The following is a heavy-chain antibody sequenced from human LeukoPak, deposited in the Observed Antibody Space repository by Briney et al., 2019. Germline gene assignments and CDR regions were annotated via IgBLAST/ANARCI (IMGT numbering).Heavy chain of an antibody. J-gene: IGHJ5*02. D-gene: IGHD2-15*01. CDR3: APRHGWSPRFDP. CDR2: INHSGST. Sequence: PSETLSLTCAVYGGSFSGYYWSWIRQPPGKGLEWIGEINHSGSTNYNPSLESRVTISVDTSKNQFSLKLSSVTAADTAVYYCAPRHGWSPRFDPWGQGTLVTVSS. V-gene: IGHV4-34*01. CDR1: GGSFSGYY.